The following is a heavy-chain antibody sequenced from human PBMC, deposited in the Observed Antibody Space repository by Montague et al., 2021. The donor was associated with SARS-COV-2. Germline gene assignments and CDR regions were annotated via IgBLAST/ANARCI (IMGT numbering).Heavy chain of an antibody. Sequence: SETLSLTCTVSGDSISTYYWSWIRQPPGKGLQWIGYIYYTGYTNYNHSPKRRVTISVDTSKNQFSLRLSSVTAADTAVYLCARGGATYYYDTSGYVNALDTWGQGTMVTVSS. CDR2: IYYTGYT. V-gene: IGHV4-59*01. CDR1: GDSISTYY. J-gene: IGHJ3*02. D-gene: IGHD3-22*01. CDR3: ARGGATYYYDTSGYVNALDT.